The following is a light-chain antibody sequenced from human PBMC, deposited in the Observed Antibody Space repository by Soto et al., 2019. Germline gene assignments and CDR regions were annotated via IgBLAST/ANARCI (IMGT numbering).Light chain of an antibody. J-gene: IGKJ1*01. Sequence: EIVLTQSPGTLSLSPGQRATLSCRASQSLSSSFLAWYQQKPGQAPRLIIYGASSRAAGIPDRFSGSGSGTDFTLTISSLEPEDFAVYYCHQFATTRSCGQGTKVDMK. CDR1: QSLSSSF. CDR3: HQFATTRS. CDR2: GAS. V-gene: IGKV3-20*01.